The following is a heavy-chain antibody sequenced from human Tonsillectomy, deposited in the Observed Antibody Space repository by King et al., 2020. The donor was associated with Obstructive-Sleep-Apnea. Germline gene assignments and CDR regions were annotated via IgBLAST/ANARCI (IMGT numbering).Heavy chain of an antibody. CDR2: ISFVGRNK. Sequence: VQLVESGGGVVQPGRSLRLSCGASAFNFSSYAMHWVRQAQGKGLEWVAVISFVGRNKYYAASVKGRFTISRDNSKNTVYLQVNSLRAEDTAVYYCAKAMVRGLIAYYYYGMDVWGRGTTVTVSS. CDR1: AFNFSSYA. CDR3: AKAMVRGLIAYYYYGMDV. V-gene: IGHV3-30*04. J-gene: IGHJ6*02. D-gene: IGHD3-10*01.